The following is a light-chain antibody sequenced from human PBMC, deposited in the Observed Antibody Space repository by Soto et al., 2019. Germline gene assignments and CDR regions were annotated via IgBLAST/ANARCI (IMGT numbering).Light chain of an antibody. CDR2: GAA. CDR3: QQYNSWTWT. J-gene: IGKJ1*01. Sequence: ERVMPQSPATVSWSPGARATLSFMAIQSISTNLAWYQHRPGQPPSLLIYGAATRATGVPARFSGGGSGTQFTLTITSLQSEDFAVYYCQQYNSWTWTFGQGTKVDIK. V-gene: IGKV3-15*01. CDR1: QSISTN.